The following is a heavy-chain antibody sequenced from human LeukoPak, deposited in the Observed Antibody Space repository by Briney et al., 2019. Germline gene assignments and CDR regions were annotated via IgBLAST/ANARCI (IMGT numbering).Heavy chain of an antibody. D-gene: IGHD2/OR15-2a*01. V-gene: IGHV3-30*02. CDR2: IRYYVSKK. CDR3: AKNSSAFDI. J-gene: IGHJ3*02. Sequence: LDWVAFIRYYVSKKYYTNYVKGRFTISRDNSKNTLYLQMNSLRAEDTAVYYCAKNSSAFDIWGQGTMVTVSS.